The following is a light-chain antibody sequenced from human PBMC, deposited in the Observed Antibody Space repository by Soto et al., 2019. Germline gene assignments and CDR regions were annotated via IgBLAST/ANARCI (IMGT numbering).Light chain of an antibody. J-gene: IGLJ1*01. CDR3: CSYGGGNNFYV. CDR1: SSDIGTYDY. Sequence: QSALTQPPSASGSPGQSVTISCTGTSSDIGTYDYVSWYQHLPDKAPKLIIYEVGKRPSGVPDRFSGSKSGNTASLTVSGLQAEDEGDYYCCSYGGGNNFYVFGTGT. CDR2: EVG. V-gene: IGLV2-8*01.